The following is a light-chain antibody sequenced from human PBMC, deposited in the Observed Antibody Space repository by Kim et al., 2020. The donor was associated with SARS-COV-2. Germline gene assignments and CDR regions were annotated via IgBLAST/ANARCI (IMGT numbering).Light chain of an antibody. CDR3: QQYNDWRT. J-gene: IGKJ1*01. V-gene: IGKV3-15*01. CDR1: QTVSGN. Sequence: EIVMTQSPATLFVSPGERATLSCRASQTVSGNLAWYQQRPGQTPRLLIFGASTRAAGVPARFSGSGSGTDFTLTISSLQSEDFALYYCQQYNDWRTFGQGTKVDIK. CDR2: GAS.